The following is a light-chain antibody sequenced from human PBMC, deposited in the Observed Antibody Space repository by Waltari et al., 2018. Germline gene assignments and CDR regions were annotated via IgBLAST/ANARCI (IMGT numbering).Light chain of an antibody. CDR1: QTITNS. V-gene: IGKV1-39*01. J-gene: IGKJ1*01. CDR3: QQTDTTPWT. Sequence: DIQMTQSPSSLSASVGDSGTITCRAGQTITNSLTWYQQKPGRAPNLLIYAASSLHSGVPSRFSGTGSGTDFTLTISSLQPEDFATYYCQQTDTTPWTFGQGTRLEIK. CDR2: AAS.